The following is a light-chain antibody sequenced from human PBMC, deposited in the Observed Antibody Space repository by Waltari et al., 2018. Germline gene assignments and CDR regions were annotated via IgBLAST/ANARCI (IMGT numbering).Light chain of an antibody. CDR2: KTS. V-gene: IGKV1-33*01. CDR3: QYFDNLPMFT. CDR1: QDIGGY. J-gene: IGKJ2*01. Sequence: DIQLTQSPSSLAASVGDRVTLPCRASQDIGGYLIWYQQQPGKAPNHLIYKTSILNTGVPSRFSGGSSRIDYTLTITNLQPEDIATYYCQYFDNLPMFTFGPGTKVEIK.